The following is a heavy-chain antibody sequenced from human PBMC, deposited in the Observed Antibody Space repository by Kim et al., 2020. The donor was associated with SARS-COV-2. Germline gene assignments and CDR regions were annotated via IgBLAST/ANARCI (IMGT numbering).Heavy chain of an antibody. V-gene: IGHV3-74*01. CDR3: ERRQFTSGRYYFDY. D-gene: IGHD6-19*01. Sequence: YGESVECRIAIARDNAKNTMYLQMNSMRTEDTAVYYCERRQFTSGRYYFDYWGQGALGTVSS. J-gene: IGHJ4*02.